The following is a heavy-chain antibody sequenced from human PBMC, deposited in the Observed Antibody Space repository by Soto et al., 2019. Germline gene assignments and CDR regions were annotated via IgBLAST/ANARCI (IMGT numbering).Heavy chain of an antibody. J-gene: IGHJ4*02. Sequence: QEQLVESGGGVVQPGRSLRLSCVASGFTFNSHPMDWVRQAPGKGLEWVALISFDGRNEYYADSVKGRFTVSRDNSKNTLYLLMNSLSTEDTAVYYCARNPGVGYCSGGSCYAPDHWGQGTLVTVSS. CDR1: GFTFNSHP. CDR3: ARNPGVGYCSGGSCYAPDH. D-gene: IGHD2-15*01. V-gene: IGHV3-30*04. CDR2: ISFDGRNE.